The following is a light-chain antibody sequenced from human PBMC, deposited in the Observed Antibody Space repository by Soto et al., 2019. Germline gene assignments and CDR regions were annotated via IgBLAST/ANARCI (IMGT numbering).Light chain of an antibody. CDR2: DAS. V-gene: IGKV1-5*01. J-gene: IGKJ4*01. CDR3: QQYNSYSLSLT. Sequence: DIQMTQSPATLSASVGDRVTITCRASQSVRSWLAWYQQKPGTAPKLLIFDASRLESGVPSRFSGSASGTEFTLTISSLQPDDFATYYCQQYNSYSLSLTFGGGTKVDIK. CDR1: QSVRSW.